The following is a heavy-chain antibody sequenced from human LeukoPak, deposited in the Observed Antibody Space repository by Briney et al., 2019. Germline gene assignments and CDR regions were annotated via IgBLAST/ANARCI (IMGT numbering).Heavy chain of an antibody. Sequence: PGGSLRLSCAASGFTFSSYAMSWVRQAPGKGLEWVSAISGSGGSTYYADSVKGRFTISRDNSKNTLYLQMNSLRAEDTAVYYCAKDLQRGLYGGNSIFYWGQGTLVTVSS. V-gene: IGHV3-23*01. D-gene: IGHD4-23*01. J-gene: IGHJ4*02. CDR2: ISGSGGST. CDR1: GFTFSSYA. CDR3: AKDLQRGLYGGNSIFY.